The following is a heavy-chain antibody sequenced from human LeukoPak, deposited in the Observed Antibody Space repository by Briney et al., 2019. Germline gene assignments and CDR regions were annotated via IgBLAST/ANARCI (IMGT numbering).Heavy chain of an antibody. CDR1: GFTFSSYA. V-gene: IGHV3-30-3*01. D-gene: IGHD1-26*01. CDR3: AREDSGSYMVWYYYGMDV. CDR2: ISYDGSNK. J-gene: IGHJ6*02. Sequence: GGSLRLSCAASGFTFSSYAMHWVRQAPGKGLEWVAVISYDGSNKYYADSVKGRFTISRDNSKNTLYLQMNSLRAEDTAVYYCAREDSGSYMVWYYYGMDVWGQGTTVTVSS.